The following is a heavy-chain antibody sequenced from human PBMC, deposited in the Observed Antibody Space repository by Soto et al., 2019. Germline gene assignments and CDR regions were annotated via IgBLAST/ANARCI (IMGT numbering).Heavy chain of an antibody. D-gene: IGHD3-10*01. CDR1: GYTFTSYG. Sequence: QVQLVQSGAEVKKPGASVKVSCKASGYTFTSYGISWVRQAPGQGLEWMGWISAYNGNTNYAQKLQGRVTMTTDTSTTTAYVELRGLRSDDTAVYSCARPRLWYYGWGGHFDYGAQETLVPVPS. J-gene: IGHJ4*02. CDR2: ISAYNGNT. CDR3: ARPRLWYYGWGGHFDY. V-gene: IGHV1-18*01.